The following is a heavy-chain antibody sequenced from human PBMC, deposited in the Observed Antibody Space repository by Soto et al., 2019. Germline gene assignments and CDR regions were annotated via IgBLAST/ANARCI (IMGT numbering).Heavy chain of an antibody. CDR2: ISYDGSHK. CDR3: AKDGAPRYCGRSSCHPAGAY. D-gene: IGHD2-15*01. V-gene: IGHV3-30*18. J-gene: IGHJ4*02. Sequence: QVQLVESGGGVVQPGRSLRLSCAGSGFTFSNYGLHWVRQAPGKGLEWVAVISYDGSHKYYADSVKGRFTISRDNSNNMLYLQMDSLRAEDTAVYYFAKDGAPRYCGRSSCHPAGAYCGQGTLVTVSS. CDR1: GFTFSNYG.